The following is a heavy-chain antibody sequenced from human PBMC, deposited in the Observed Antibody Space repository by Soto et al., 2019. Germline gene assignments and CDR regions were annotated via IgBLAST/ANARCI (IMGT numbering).Heavy chain of an antibody. V-gene: IGHV4-34*01. CDR1: GGSFSGYY. CDR2: INHSGST. D-gene: IGHD5-18*01. J-gene: IGHJ5*02. CDR3: ARGASYGKNWFAP. Sequence: SETLSLTCAVYGGSFSGYYWSWIRQPPGKGLEWIGEINHSGSTNYNPSLKSRVTISVDTSKNQFSLKLSSVTAADTAVYYCARGASYGKNWFAPWAQGTLVTVSS.